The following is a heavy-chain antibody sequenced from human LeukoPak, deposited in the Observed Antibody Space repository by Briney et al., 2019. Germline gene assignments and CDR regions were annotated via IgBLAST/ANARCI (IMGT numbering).Heavy chain of an antibody. J-gene: IGHJ4*02. CDR2: INPNSGGT. CDR1: GYTFTGYY. D-gene: IGHD4-17*01. V-gene: IGHV1-2*02. Sequence: ASVKVSCKASGYTFTGYYMHWVRQAPGQGLEWMGWINPNSGGTNYAQKFQGRVTMTRDTSISTAYMELSRLRSDDTAVYYCARDRGDYGDYLEFDYWGQGTRVTVSS. CDR3: ARDRGDYGDYLEFDY.